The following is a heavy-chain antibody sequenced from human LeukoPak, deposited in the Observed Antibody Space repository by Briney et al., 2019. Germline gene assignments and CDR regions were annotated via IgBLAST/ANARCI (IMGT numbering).Heavy chain of an antibody. CDR3: AKDTGGSSGWYLSGSRRADIDY. Sequence: GGSLRLSCAASGFTFDDYAMHWVRQGPGKGLEWVSGISWNSGSIGYADSVKGRFTISRDNAKNSLYLQMNSLRAEDTALYYCAKDTGGSSGWYLSGSRRADIDYWGQGTLVTVSS. V-gene: IGHV3-9*01. J-gene: IGHJ4*02. CDR1: GFTFDDYA. D-gene: IGHD6-19*01. CDR2: ISWNSGSI.